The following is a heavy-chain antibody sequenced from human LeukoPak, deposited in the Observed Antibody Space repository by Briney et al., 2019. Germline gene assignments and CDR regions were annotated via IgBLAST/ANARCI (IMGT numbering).Heavy chain of an antibody. CDR2: ISGSGGST. CDR1: AFTFSSYA. V-gene: IGHV3-23*01. D-gene: IGHD3-10*01. Sequence: GGSLRLSCAASAFTFSSYAMSWVRQAPGKGLEWVSAISGSGGSTYYADSVKGRFTISRDNSKNTLYLQMNSLRAEDTAVYYCAKDKGRTMVRGSFDYWGQGTLVTVSS. CDR3: AKDKGRTMVRGSFDY. J-gene: IGHJ4*02.